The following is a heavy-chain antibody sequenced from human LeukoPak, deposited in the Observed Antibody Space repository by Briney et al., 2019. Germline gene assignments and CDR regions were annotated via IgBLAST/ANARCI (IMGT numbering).Heavy chain of an antibody. J-gene: IGHJ4*02. CDR2: IYPGDSDT. V-gene: IGHV5-51*01. CDR3: ARRLKYCSSTSCYVGYFDY. Sequence: GESLKISCKGSGYSFTSYWIGWGRQMPGKGLEWMGIIYPGDSDTRYSPSFQGQVTISADKSISTAYLQWSSLKASDTVMYYCARRLKYCSSTSCYVGYFDYWGQGTLVTVSS. CDR1: GYSFTSYW. D-gene: IGHD2-2*01.